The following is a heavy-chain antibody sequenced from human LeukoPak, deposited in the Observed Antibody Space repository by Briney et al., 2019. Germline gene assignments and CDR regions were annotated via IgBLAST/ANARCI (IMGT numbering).Heavy chain of an antibody. CDR1: GGPISGSDYY. CDR2: IYYSGST. V-gene: IGHV4-39*01. D-gene: IGHD4-11*01. CDR3: GRHKGMPGYSTY. J-gene: IGHJ4*02. Sequence: SETLSLTCTVSGGPISGSDYYWGWIRQPPGKGLEWIGNIYYSGSTYYNPSLKSRVTISVDTSKNQFSLKLGSVTAADTAVYYCGRHKGMPGYSTYWGQGSLVTVSS.